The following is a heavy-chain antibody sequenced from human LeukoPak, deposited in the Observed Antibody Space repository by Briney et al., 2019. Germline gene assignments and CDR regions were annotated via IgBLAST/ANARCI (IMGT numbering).Heavy chain of an antibody. V-gene: IGHV4-4*09. D-gene: IGHD3-22*01. CDR3: ARGVTYYYDSSDTFDI. Sequence: SETLSLTCTVSGGSISSYYWSWIRQPPGKGLEWIGYIYTSGSTNYNPSLKSRVTISVDTSKNQFSLKLSSVTAADTAVYYCARGVTYYYDSSDTFDIWGQGTMVTVSS. J-gene: IGHJ3*02. CDR1: GGSISSYY. CDR2: IYTSGST.